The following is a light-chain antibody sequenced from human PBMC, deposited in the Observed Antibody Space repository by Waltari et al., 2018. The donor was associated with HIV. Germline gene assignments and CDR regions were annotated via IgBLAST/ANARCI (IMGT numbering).Light chain of an antibody. CDR3: QQSYNMYS. CDR1: QSVSTY. CDR2: VAS. Sequence: DIQMTQSPSSLSASVGDRVTITCRASQSVSTYVNWYQQKPGKAPRLLISVASTKQSGVPSRFIGSGSGTDFTLTIRGLQPEDVATYYCQQSYNMYSFGQGTTLEIK. V-gene: IGKV1-39*01. J-gene: IGKJ2*03.